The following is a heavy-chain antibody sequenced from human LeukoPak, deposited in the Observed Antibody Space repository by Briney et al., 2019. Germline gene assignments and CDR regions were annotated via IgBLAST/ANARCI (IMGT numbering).Heavy chain of an antibody. CDR1: GFIFSSYA. CDR3: AKTPGDYFDLFDY. V-gene: IGHV3-23*01. D-gene: IGHD3-9*01. Sequence: GGSLRLSCAASGFIFSSYAMSWVRQAPGKGLEWVSAISGSGGSTYYADSVKGRFTISRDNSKNTLYLQMNSLRAEDTAVYYCAKTPGDYFDLFDYWGQGTLVTVSS. CDR2: ISGSGGST. J-gene: IGHJ4*02.